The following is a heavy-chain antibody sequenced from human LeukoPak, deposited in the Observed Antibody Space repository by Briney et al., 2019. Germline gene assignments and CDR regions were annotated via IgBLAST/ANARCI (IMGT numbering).Heavy chain of an antibody. Sequence: PGGSLRLSCAASGFSFSSYAMSWVRQAPGKGLEWVSAISGRGGSTYYADSVKGRITISRDNSKNTLYLQMNSLRVEDTAVYYCARSVLSPVLQDFDYWGQGTLVTVSS. CDR2: ISGRGGST. J-gene: IGHJ4*02. D-gene: IGHD5-24*01. CDR1: GFSFSSYA. CDR3: ARSVLSPVLQDFDY. V-gene: IGHV3-23*01.